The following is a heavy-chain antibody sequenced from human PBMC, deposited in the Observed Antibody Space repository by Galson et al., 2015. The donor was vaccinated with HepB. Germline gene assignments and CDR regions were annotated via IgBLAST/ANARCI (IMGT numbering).Heavy chain of an antibody. Sequence: SVKVSCKASGYTFTSYAMHWVRQAPGQSLEWMGWISPGNGNTKYSQQFQGRVTITRDTSASTAYVEVSSLRFEDTAVYYCASEKTVTELADYYHYYGMGFWGQGTTVTVSS. D-gene: IGHD4-11*01. CDR1: GYTFTSYA. V-gene: IGHV1-3*01. CDR3: ASEKTVTELADYYHYYGMGF. CDR2: ISPGNGNT. J-gene: IGHJ6*02.